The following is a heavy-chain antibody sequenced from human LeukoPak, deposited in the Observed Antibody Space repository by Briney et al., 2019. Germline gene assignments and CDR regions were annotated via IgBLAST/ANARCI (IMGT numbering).Heavy chain of an antibody. D-gene: IGHD1-14*01. CDR2: ITSSGRYI. CDR3: ARVQGGGFRTADY. Sequence: GGSLRLSCAASGFTFSSYSLNWVRQAPGKGLEWVSSITSSGRYIYYADSVKGRFTISRDNSKNTLFLQMNSLRDEDTAIYYCARVQGGGFRTADYWGQGTLVAVSS. CDR1: GFTFSSYS. J-gene: IGHJ4*02. V-gene: IGHV3-21*01.